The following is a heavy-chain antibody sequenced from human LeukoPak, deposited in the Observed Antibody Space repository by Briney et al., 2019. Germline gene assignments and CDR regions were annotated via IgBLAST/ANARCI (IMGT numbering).Heavy chain of an antibody. CDR1: GGSINRYF. D-gene: IGHD4-17*01. CDR3: ARHIDDYGDANFDS. CDR2: VYYSGKT. V-gene: IGHV4-59*08. Sequence: SETLSLTCTVSGGSINRYFWSWIRQPPGKGLEWMGYVYYSGKTKYNPSLKSRVTISVDTSKNHISLRLKSVTAADTAVYYCARHIDDYGDANFDSWGQGTLVTVSS. J-gene: IGHJ4*02.